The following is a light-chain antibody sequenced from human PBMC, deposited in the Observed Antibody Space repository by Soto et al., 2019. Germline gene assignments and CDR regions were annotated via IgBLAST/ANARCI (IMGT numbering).Light chain of an antibody. CDR3: QQLHGYPIT. CDR1: QPIRSW. Sequence: GHRVTITCRGSQPIRSWLAWYHQQPGKAHHLLIFDASNLESGVPSRFSGSGSGTEFTLTISSLQPEEFGIYYCQQLHGYPITVRHGIPLGIK. CDR2: DAS. J-gene: IGKJ5*01. V-gene: IGKV1-5*01.